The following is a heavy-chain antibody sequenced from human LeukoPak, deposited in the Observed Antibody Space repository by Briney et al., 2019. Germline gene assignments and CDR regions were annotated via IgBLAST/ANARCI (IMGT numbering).Heavy chain of an antibody. Sequence: GGSLRLSCAASGFTFSSYSMNWVRQAPGKGLEWVSVIYSGGSTYYADSVKGRFTISRDNSKNTLYLQMNSLRAEDTAVYYCAREGIVGATDYWGQGTLVTVSS. CDR1: GFTFSSYS. CDR3: AREGIVGATDY. CDR2: IYSGGST. J-gene: IGHJ4*02. V-gene: IGHV3-66*01. D-gene: IGHD1-26*01.